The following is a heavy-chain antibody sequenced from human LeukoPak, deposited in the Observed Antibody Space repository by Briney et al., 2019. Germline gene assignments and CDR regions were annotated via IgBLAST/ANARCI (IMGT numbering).Heavy chain of an antibody. D-gene: IGHD3-22*01. J-gene: IGHJ4*02. CDR1: GFTFSSYG. Sequence: GGSLRLSCVASGFTFSSYGMHWVRQAPGKGLEWVAVISYDGSNKYYADSVKGRFTISRDNSKNTLYLQMNSLRAEDTAVYYCTAVDTMSDDYWGQGTLVTVSS. CDR3: TAVDTMSDDY. V-gene: IGHV3-30*03. CDR2: ISYDGSNK.